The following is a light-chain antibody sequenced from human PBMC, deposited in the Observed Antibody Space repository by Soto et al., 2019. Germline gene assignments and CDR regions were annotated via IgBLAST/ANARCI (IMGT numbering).Light chain of an antibody. J-gene: IGKJ1*01. CDR2: DAS. Sequence: IVMTQSPGTLSLSPGERATLSCRASQSVSINLAWYQQKPGQAPRLLIYDASNRATGIPARFSGGGSGTDFTLTISSLEPEDFAVYYCQQRSNWLWTFGQGAKVDIK. CDR1: QSVSIN. CDR3: QQRSNWLWT. V-gene: IGKV3-11*01.